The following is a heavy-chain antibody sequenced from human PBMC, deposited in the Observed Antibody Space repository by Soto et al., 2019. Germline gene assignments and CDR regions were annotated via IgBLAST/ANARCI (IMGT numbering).Heavy chain of an antibody. Sequence: EPLSLTCTDSGGCISGFYWQWFRQPAGKGLEWIGRIHTGGTTNYKPSLRSRVTMSVDTSKKQLSLKLTSVTAADTAVYYCARISGGPIRWGQGTLVTVSS. CDR2: IHTGGTT. J-gene: IGHJ4*02. CDR3: ARISGGPIR. CDR1: GGCISGFY. V-gene: IGHV4-4*07.